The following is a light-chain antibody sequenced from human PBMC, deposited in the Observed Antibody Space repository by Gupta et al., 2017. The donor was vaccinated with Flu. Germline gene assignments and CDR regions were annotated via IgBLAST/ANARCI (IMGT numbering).Light chain of an antibody. CDR2: WAS. CDR3: QQYDSTPRT. CDR1: HSVLISSKNKNC. J-gene: IGKJ1*01. Sequence: DIVMTQSPSSLAASLRERATMNCKSTHSVLISSKNKNCFTWYQQKAGQPPKLLIYWASIRESGVPERFSGSGSGTKFTLTISGLQAEDVAVYYCQQYDSTPRTFGQGTKVEI. V-gene: IGKV4-1*01.